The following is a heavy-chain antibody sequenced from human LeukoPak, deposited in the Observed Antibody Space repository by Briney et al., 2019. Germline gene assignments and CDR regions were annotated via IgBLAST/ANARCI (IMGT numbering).Heavy chain of an antibody. CDR3: ARAVAGPAGEYYFDY. CDR2: ISSSSNYI. J-gene: IGHJ4*02. Sequence: GGSLRLSCAASGFTFSRYSMNWVRQAPGKGLEWVSSISSSSNYIYYADSLKVRFSISRDNARNSLFLQMNSLRAEDTAVYYCARAVAGPAGEYYFDYWGQGTLVTVSS. V-gene: IGHV3-21*01. D-gene: IGHD6-19*01. CDR1: GFTFSRYS.